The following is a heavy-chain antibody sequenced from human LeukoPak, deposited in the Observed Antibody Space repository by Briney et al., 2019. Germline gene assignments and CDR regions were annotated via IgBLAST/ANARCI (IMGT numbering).Heavy chain of an antibody. CDR2: ISGSGGST. Sequence: GGSLRLSCAASGFTFSSYAMSWVRQAPGKGLEWVSAISGSGGSTYYADSVKGRFTISRDNSKDTLYLQMNSLRAEDTAVYYCAKGPSGYYDSSGYTVLSNKPKNYYHYYGMDVWGQGTTVTVSS. V-gene: IGHV3-23*01. D-gene: IGHD3-22*01. CDR1: GFTFSSYA. J-gene: IGHJ6*02. CDR3: AKGPSGYYDSSGYTVLSNKPKNYYHYYGMDV.